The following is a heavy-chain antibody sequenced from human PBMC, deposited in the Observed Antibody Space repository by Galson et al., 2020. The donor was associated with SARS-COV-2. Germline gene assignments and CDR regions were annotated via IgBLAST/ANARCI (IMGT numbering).Heavy chain of an antibody. CDR1: GYTFTNYG. CDR2: ISAYDGVT. D-gene: IGHD3-10*01. J-gene: IGHJ3*02. V-gene: IGHV1-18*01. CDR3: ARDGSTPPRAFDI. Sequence: DSVKVSCKASGYTFTNYGFSWVRQAPGQGLEWMGWISAYDGVTKNAQKFQGRVTLTTDTSTNTAYMELRSLRSDDTAVYYCARDGSTPPRAFDIWGQGTWGAVS.